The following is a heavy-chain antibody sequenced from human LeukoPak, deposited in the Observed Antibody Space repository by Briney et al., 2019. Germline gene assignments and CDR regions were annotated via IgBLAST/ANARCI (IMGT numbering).Heavy chain of an antibody. J-gene: IGHJ5*02. CDR3: ATAPAAADSS. CDR1: GFTFSSHA. V-gene: IGHV3-30*04. Sequence: LPGGSLRLSCAASGFTFSSHAMHWVRQAPGKGLEWVAVISYDGSNKYYADSVKGRLTISRDNAKNSLFLHMSSLRAEDTAMYYCATAPAAADSSWGQGTLVTVSS. D-gene: IGHD6-13*01. CDR2: ISYDGSNK.